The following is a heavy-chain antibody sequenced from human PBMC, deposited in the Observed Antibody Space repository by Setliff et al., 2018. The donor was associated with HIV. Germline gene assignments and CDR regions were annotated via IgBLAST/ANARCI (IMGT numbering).Heavy chain of an antibody. CDR3: AKHRIVGGTLPQYFHY. V-gene: IGHV3-23*01. CDR2: ITGSGSTT. J-gene: IGHJ4*02. CDR1: GFTYRTFS. D-gene: IGHD2-15*01. Sequence: GGSLRLSCAASGFTYRTFSLSWVRQAPGKGLEWVSAITGSGSTTYYTDSVKGRFTISRDNSNNTLYLQINSLRADDTAVYYCAKHRIVGGTLPQYFHYWGLGTLVTVSS.